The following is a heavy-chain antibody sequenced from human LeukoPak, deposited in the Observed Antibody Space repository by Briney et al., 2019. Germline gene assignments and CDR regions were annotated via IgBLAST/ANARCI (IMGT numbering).Heavy chain of an antibody. J-gene: IGHJ4*02. Sequence: PGGSLRLSCAASGFTFSRYSMNWVRQAPGKGLEWVSSISGSSSYIYYADSVKGRFTISRHNAKNSLYLQMNSLRAEDTAVYYCARGEYHQDGIGYNRFDNWGQGALVTVSS. CDR1: GFTFSRYS. V-gene: IGHV3-21*01. CDR3: ARGEYHQDGIGYNRFDN. CDR2: ISGSSSYI. D-gene: IGHD5-24*01.